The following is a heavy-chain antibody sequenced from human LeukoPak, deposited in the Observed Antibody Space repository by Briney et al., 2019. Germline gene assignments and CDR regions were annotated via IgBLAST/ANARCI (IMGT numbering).Heavy chain of an antibody. CDR1: GFTFSSYG. D-gene: IGHD2-21*01. CDR2: MSYDGSNK. V-gene: IGHV3-30*03. J-gene: IGHJ4*02. Sequence: GRSLRLSCAASGFTFSSYGMHWVRQAPGKGLEWVAVMSYDGSNKFYADSVKGRFTISRDNSKNTLYLQMNSLIAEDTAVYYCTRGGALWWTFDYWGQGTLVTVSA. CDR3: TRGGALWWTFDY.